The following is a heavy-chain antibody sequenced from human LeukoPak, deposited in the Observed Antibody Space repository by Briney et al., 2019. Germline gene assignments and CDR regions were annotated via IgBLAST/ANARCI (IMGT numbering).Heavy chain of an antibody. CDR3: ARCVAVAHYYYYGMDV. Sequence: GRSLRLSCAASGFTLTSYAMHWVRQAPGKGLEWVSYITGSGSTIYYADSVKGRFTISRDNAQNSLYLQMNSLRAEDTAVYYCARCVAVAHYYYYGMDVWGQGTTVTVSS. J-gene: IGHJ6*02. CDR1: GFTLTSYA. CDR2: ITGSGSTI. D-gene: IGHD6-19*01. V-gene: IGHV3-48*03.